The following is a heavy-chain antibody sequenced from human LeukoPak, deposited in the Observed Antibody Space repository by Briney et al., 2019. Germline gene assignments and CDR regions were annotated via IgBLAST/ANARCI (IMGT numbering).Heavy chain of an antibody. V-gene: IGHV4-39*01. Sequence: SETLSLTCTVSGGSISSSSYYWGWIRQPPGKGLEWIGSIYYSGSTYYNPSLKSRVTISVDTSKNQFSLKLSSVTAAATAVYYGARPGGGGFDYWGQGTLVTVSS. D-gene: IGHD3-10*01. CDR3: ARPGGGGFDY. CDR1: GGSISSSSYY. J-gene: IGHJ4*02. CDR2: IYYSGST.